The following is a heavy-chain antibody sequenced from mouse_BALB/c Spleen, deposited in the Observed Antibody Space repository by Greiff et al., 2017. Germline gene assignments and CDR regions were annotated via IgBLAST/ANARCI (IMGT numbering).Heavy chain of an antibody. Sequence: DVMLVESGGGLVKPGGSLKLSCAASGFTFSDYYMYWVRQTPEKRLEWVATISDGGSYTYYPDSVKGRFTISRDNAKNNLYLQMSSLKSEDTAMYYCARDYGYDDGFDYWGQGTTLTVSS. CDR1: GFTFSDYY. V-gene: IGHV5-4*02. CDR3: ARDYGYDDGFDY. D-gene: IGHD2-2*01. CDR2: ISDGGSYT. J-gene: IGHJ2*01.